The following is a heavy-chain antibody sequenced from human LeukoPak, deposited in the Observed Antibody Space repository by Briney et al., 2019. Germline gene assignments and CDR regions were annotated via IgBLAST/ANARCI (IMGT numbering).Heavy chain of an antibody. CDR1: GFTFSDYW. V-gene: IGHV3-23*01. D-gene: IGHD3-10*01. CDR2: ISGSGGST. Sequence: GGSLRLSCAASGFTFSDYWMTWVRQAPGKGLEWVSAISGSGGSTYYADSVKGRFTISRDNSKNTLYLQMNSLRAEDTAVYYCAKDGYGSGSYWLWYFDYWGQGTLVTVSS. J-gene: IGHJ4*02. CDR3: AKDGYGSGSYWLWYFDY.